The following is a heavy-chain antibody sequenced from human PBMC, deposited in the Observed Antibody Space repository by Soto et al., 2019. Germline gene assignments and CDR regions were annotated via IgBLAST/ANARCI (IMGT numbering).Heavy chain of an antibody. J-gene: IGHJ4*02. V-gene: IGHV3-11*01. D-gene: IGHD3-3*01. CDR2: IDSSATKI. CDR1: GYTFSDYY. Sequence: QVQLVESGGDLVKPGGSLRLSCAASGYTFSDYYMSWIRQAPGKGLEGFAYIDSSATKIYYADSVKGRFTITRDNAKNSLYLEMNSLRDEDTAVYYCASHYDIWSGYLSPVDYWGQGTLVTVSS. CDR3: ASHYDIWSGYLSPVDY.